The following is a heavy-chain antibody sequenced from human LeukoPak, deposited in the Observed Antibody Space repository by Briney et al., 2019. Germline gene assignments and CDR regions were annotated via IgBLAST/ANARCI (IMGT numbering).Heavy chain of an antibody. V-gene: IGHV4-30-4*08. Sequence: PSETLSLTCTVSGGSISSGDYYWSWIRQPPGKGLEWIGYIYYSGSTNYNPSLKSRVTISVDTSKNQFSLKLSSVTAADTAVYYCARQLGTYSSGWYDYWGQGTLVTVSS. D-gene: IGHD6-19*01. CDR3: ARQLGTYSSGWYDY. CDR1: GGSISSGDYY. J-gene: IGHJ4*02. CDR2: IYYSGST.